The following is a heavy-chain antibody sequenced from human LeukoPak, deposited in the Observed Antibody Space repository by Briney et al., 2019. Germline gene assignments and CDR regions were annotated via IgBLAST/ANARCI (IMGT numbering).Heavy chain of an antibody. D-gene: IGHD2-15*01. V-gene: IGHV3-23*01. Sequence: GGSLRLSCAASGFTFSSYAMNWVRQAPGKGLEWVSSISASVGNTYYADSVKGRFTISRDNSKNTLHLQMNSQRIDHTAVYYSAKVAGVDNYYYMDVWGKGTTVTVSS. J-gene: IGHJ6*03. CDR1: GFTFSSYA. CDR3: AKVAGVDNYYYMDV. CDR2: ISASVGNT.